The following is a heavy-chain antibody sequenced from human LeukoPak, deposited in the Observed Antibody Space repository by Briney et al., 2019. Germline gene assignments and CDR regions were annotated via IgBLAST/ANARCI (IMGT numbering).Heavy chain of an antibody. CDR2: ISSSSTI. CDR1: GFTFSSYS. D-gene: IGHD6-13*01. CDR3: ARFSSSWIYYFDY. V-gene: IGHV3-48*01. Sequence: GGSLRLSCAASGFTFSSYSMNWVRQAPGKGLEWVSYISSSSTIYYADSVKGRFTISRDNAKNSLYLQMNSLRAEDTAVYYCARFSSSWIYYFDYWGQGTLVTVSS. J-gene: IGHJ4*02.